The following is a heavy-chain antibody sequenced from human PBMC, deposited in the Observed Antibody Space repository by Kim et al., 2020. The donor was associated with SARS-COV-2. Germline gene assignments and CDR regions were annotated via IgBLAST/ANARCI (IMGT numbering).Heavy chain of an antibody. CDR3: ASRIYTSFDS. V-gene: IGHV3-74*01. Sequence: RTTDHADSVKARFTVSRDNAKNTLYLQMNSLRAEDTAMYYCASRIYTSFDSWGQGTLVTVSS. CDR2: RTT. J-gene: IGHJ4*02.